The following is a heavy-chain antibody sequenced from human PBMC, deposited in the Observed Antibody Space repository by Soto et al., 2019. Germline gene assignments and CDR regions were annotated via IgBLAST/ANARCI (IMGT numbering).Heavy chain of an antibody. Sequence: QVQLVQSGDEVTKPGASVKVSCKASGYTFISYGISWVRQAPGQGLEWMGWISPYNVNTNYAQNLQGRVTMTTDTSTSTAYMELRSLRSDDKAVYFCARDQVGANTLDYWGQGTLVTVSS. D-gene: IGHD1-26*01. CDR3: ARDQVGANTLDY. J-gene: IGHJ4*02. CDR1: GYTFISYG. CDR2: ISPYNVNT. V-gene: IGHV1-18*01.